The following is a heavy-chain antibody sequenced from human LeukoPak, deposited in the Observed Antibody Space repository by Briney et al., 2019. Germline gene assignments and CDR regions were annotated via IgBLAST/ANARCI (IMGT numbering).Heavy chain of an antibody. CDR1: GFTFSSYE. V-gene: IGHV3-48*03. Sequence: PGGSLRLSCAASGFTFSSYEMNWVRQAPGQGLEWVSYTSRSGSPIYYADSVKGRLTVSRDNAKNSLYLQMNSLRAEDTAVYYCARVSMIRGVTSWFDHWGQGTLVTVSS. CDR3: ARVSMIRGVTSWFDH. CDR2: TSRSGSPI. D-gene: IGHD3-10*01. J-gene: IGHJ5*02.